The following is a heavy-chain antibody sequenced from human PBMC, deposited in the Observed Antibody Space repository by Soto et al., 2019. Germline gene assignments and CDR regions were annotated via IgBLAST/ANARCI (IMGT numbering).Heavy chain of an antibody. CDR2: MYHSGTT. Sequence: SETLSLTCTVSNYSISSGYYWGWIRQSPGEGLEWIVSMYHSGTTYYNPSLKSRVTISIDTSKNQFSLKLTSVTSADTAVYFCARVAFGPIDYWDQGTLVTVSS. J-gene: IGHJ4*02. CDR3: ARVAFGPIDY. V-gene: IGHV4-38-2*02. CDR1: NYSISSGYY. D-gene: IGHD3-16*01.